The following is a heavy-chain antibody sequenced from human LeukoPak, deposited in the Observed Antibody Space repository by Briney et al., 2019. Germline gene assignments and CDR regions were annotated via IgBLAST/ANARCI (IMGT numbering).Heavy chain of an antibody. Sequence: SETLSLTCTVSGGSISSSSYYWGWIRQPPGNGLEWIGSIYYSGSTHDNPSLKSRVTISVDTSKNQFSLKLSSVTAADTAVYYCARDPAAGTAFDIWGQGTMVTVSS. CDR3: ARDPAAGTAFDI. V-gene: IGHV4-39*07. J-gene: IGHJ3*02. D-gene: IGHD6-13*01. CDR1: GGSISSSSYY. CDR2: IYYSGST.